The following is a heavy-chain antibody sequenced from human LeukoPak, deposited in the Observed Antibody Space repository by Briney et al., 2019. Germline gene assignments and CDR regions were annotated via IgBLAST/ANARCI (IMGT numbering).Heavy chain of an antibody. J-gene: IGHJ4*02. Sequence: ASVKVSCKASGYTFTSYGISWVRQAPGQGLEWMGWISAYNGNTNYAQKLQGRVTMTTDTSTSTAYMELRSLRSDDTAVYYCARRGDVRGMIVVGLDYWGQGTLVTVFS. D-gene: IGHD3-22*01. CDR3: ARRGDVRGMIVVGLDY. CDR1: GYTFTSYG. CDR2: ISAYNGNT. V-gene: IGHV1-18*01.